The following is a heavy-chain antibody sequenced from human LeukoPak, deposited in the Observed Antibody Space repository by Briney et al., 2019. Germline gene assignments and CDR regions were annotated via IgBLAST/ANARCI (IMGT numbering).Heavy chain of an antibody. Sequence: PGGSLRLSCAASGFTFSSYAMHWVRQAPGKGLEWVAVISYDGSNKYYADSVKGRFTISRDNSKNTLYLQMNSLRAEDTAVYYCARGGLGNRVDAFDIWGQGTMVTVSS. J-gene: IGHJ3*02. CDR1: GFTFSSYA. CDR3: ARGGLGNRVDAFDI. V-gene: IGHV3-30*04. D-gene: IGHD2/OR15-2a*01. CDR2: ISYDGSNK.